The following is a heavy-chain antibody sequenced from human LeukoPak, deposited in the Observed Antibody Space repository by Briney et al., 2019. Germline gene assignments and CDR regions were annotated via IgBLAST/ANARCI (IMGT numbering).Heavy chain of an antibody. J-gene: IGHJ4*02. CDR1: GGSISSYY. D-gene: IGHD1-26*01. CDR3: ARGGDSGSYRGGHYFDY. V-gene: IGHV4-4*07. CDR2: IYTSGST. Sequence: SETLSLTCTVSGGSISSYYWSWIRQPAGKGLEWIGRIYTSGSTNYNPSLKSRVTISVDTSKNQFSLKLSSVTAADTAVYYCARGGDSGSYRGGHYFDYWGQGTLVTVSS.